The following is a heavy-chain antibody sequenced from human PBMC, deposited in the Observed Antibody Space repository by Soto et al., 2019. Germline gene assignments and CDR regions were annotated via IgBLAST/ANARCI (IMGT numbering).Heavy chain of an antibody. D-gene: IGHD3-22*01. J-gene: IGHJ6*02. CDR2: INHSGST. Sequence: SETLSLTCAVYGGSFSGYYWSWIRQPPGKGLEWIGEINHSGSTNYNPSLKSRVTISVDTSKNQFSLKLSSVTAADTAVYYCALTPYDSSGYSRPPYYYYGMDVWGQGTTVTVSS. CDR3: ALTPYDSSGYSRPPYYYYGMDV. V-gene: IGHV4-34*01. CDR1: GGSFSGYY.